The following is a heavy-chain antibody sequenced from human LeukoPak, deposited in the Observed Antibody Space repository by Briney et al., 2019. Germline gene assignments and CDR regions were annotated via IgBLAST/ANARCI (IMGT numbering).Heavy chain of an antibody. D-gene: IGHD1-7*01. J-gene: IGHJ6*02. V-gene: IGHV3-13*01. CDR2: IGTAGDT. CDR1: GFTFSSYD. CDR3: ARGLGRNYVLSYYGMDV. Sequence: PGRSLRLSCPASGFTFSSYDMHCVRQATGKGLEWDSAIGTAGDTYYPGSVKGRFTISRENAKNSLYLQMSSLRAGDTAVYYCARGLGRNYVLSYYGMDVWGQGTTVTVSS.